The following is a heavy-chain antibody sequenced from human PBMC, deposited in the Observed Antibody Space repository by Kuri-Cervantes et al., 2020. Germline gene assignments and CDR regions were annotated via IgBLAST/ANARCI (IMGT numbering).Heavy chain of an antibody. CDR1: GYTFTSYD. CDR2: MNPNSGNT. V-gene: IGHV1-8*02. Sequence: ASVKVSCKASGYTFTSYDINWVRQATGQGLEWMGWMNPNSGNTGYAQKFQGRVTMTRNTSISTAYMELSSLRSEDTAVYYCARAPYNYYYDSSGQANDYWGQGTLVTVSS. D-gene: IGHD3-22*01. J-gene: IGHJ4*02. CDR3: ARAPYNYYYDSSGQANDY.